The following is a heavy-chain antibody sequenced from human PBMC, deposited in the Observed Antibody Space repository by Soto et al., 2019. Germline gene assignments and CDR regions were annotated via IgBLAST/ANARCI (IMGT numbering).Heavy chain of an antibody. CDR2: INAGNGDT. V-gene: IGHV1-3*01. J-gene: IGHJ1*01. CDR1: GYTFTTYA. Sequence: ASVKVSCKASGYTFTTYALNWVRQAPGQRLEWMGWINAGNGDTKYSQKFQGKVTITRDTSANTAYMELSSLRSEDTAVYYCTRSHQDGFGYYYVSNFHHWGQGTLVTVSS. CDR3: TRSHQDGFGYYYVSNFHH. D-gene: IGHD3-22*01.